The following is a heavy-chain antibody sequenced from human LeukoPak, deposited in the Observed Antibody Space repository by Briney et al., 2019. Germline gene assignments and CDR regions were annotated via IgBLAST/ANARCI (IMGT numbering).Heavy chain of an antibody. CDR3: AKGDGDFPLDH. CDR2: ISGSGGST. Sequence: GGSLRLSCAVSGFTFSSDAMSWVRQAPGKGLEWVSSISGSGGSTYYADSVKGRFTISRDTSKNILNLQMNSLRAEDTATYYCAKGDGDFPLDHWGQGTLVTVSS. D-gene: IGHD4-17*01. V-gene: IGHV3-23*01. J-gene: IGHJ4*02. CDR1: GFTFSSDA.